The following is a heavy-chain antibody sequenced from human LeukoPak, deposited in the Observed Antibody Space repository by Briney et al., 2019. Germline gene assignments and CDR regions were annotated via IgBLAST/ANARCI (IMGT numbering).Heavy chain of an antibody. J-gene: IGHJ4*02. V-gene: IGHV4-39*07. CDR1: GGSISSSSYY. D-gene: IGHD3-9*01. Sequence: SETLSLTCTVSGGSISSSSYYWGWIRQPPGKGLEWIGSIYYSGSTYYNPSLKSRVTISVDTSKNQFSLKLSSVTAADTAVYYCARMTGYYDILTGYYNYFDYWGQGTLVTVSS. CDR2: IYYSGST. CDR3: ARMTGYYDILTGYYNYFDY.